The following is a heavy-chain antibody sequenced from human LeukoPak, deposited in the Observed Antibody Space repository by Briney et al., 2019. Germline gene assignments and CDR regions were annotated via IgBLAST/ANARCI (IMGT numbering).Heavy chain of an antibody. CDR3: ARQMTPHGNFDY. V-gene: IGHV3-13*01. D-gene: IGHD1-26*01. CDR2: IGTAGDT. Sequence: GGFLRLSCAASGFTLSNFAMHWVRQATGKGLEWVSAIGTAGDTFYPGSVKGRFTISRENAKNSLYLQMNNLRAEDTAVYYCARQMTPHGNFDYWGQGTLVTVSS. J-gene: IGHJ4*02. CDR1: GFTLSNFA.